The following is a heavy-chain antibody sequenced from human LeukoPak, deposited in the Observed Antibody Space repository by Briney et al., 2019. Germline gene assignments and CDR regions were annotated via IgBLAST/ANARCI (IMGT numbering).Heavy chain of an antibody. Sequence: SETLSLTCDVSGASISGYWWSWIRQPPGKGLEWIGYIYYSGSTNYNPSLKSRVTISVDTSKNQFSLKLSSVTAADTAVYYCARGRDYGMDVWGQGTTVTVSS. V-gene: IGHV4-59*01. CDR3: ARGRDYGMDV. J-gene: IGHJ6*02. CDR1: GASISGYW. CDR2: IYYSGST.